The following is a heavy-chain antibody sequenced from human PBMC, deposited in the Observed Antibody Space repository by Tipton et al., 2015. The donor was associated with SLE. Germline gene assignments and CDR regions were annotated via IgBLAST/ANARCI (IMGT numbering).Heavy chain of an antibody. CDR3: ARMFRDGYNHADAFDI. D-gene: IGHD5-24*01. Sequence: TLSLPCTVFGGSISGYWWGWFRQPPGKGLECIGFTHYSGNTYYNPPLKSRVTMSLDTSKNHFSLKLSSVTAADTAVYYCARMFRDGYNHADAFDIWGQGTMVTVSS. J-gene: IGHJ3*02. V-gene: IGHV4-59*01. CDR1: GGSISGYW. CDR2: THYSGNT.